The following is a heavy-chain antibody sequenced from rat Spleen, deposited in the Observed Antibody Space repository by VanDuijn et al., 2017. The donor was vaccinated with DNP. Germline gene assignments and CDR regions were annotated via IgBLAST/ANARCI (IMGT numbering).Heavy chain of an antibody. J-gene: IGHJ2*01. CDR3: ATLYTTDYYFDY. D-gene: IGHD1-6*01. Sequence: EVQLVESGGGLVQPGRSLTLSCAVSGFTFSNHGMAWVRQAPTKGLEWVASISTGGGITYYRDSVKGRFTISRDDAKNTQYLQMDSLRSEDTATYYCATLYTTDYYFDYWGQGVMVTVSS. CDR1: GFTFSNHG. CDR2: ISTGGGIT. V-gene: IGHV5S13*01.